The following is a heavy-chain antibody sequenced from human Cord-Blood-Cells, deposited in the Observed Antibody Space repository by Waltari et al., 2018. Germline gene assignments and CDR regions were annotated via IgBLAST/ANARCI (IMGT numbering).Heavy chain of an antibody. CDR3: ASSVGGYFDL. Sequence: EVQLVESGGGLVQPGGSLRLSCAASGFTLSSYEMNWVRQAPGKGLEWVSYISSSGSTIYYADSVKGRFTISRDNAKNSLYLQMNSLRAEDTAVYYCASSVGGYFDLWGRGTLVTVSS. V-gene: IGHV3-48*03. CDR2: ISSSGSTI. CDR1: GFTLSSYE. D-gene: IGHD1-26*01. J-gene: IGHJ2*01.